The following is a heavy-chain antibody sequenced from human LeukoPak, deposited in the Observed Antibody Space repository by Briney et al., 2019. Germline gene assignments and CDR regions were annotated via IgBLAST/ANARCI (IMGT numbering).Heavy chain of an antibody. D-gene: IGHD1-26*01. Sequence: GGSLRLSCAASGFTFSSYWMHWVRQAPGKGLVWVSRISSDGSSTTYADSVKGRFTISRDNAKNTLYLQMNSLRAEDTAVYYCARGYSGSYRVDYWGQGTLVTISS. V-gene: IGHV3-74*01. CDR1: GFTFSSYW. CDR3: ARGYSGSYRVDY. J-gene: IGHJ4*02. CDR2: ISSDGSST.